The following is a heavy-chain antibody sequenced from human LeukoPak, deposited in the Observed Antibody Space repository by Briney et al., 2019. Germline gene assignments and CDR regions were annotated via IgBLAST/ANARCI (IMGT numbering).Heavy chain of an antibody. CDR2: ISYDGSNK. V-gene: IGHV3-30*04. CDR3: ARATGGLLWFGETH. Sequence: GRSLRLSCAASGFTFSSYAMHWVRQAPGKGLEWVAVISYDGSNKYYADSVRGRFTISRDNSKNTLNLQMNSLRAEDTAVYYCARATGGLLWFGETHWGQGTLVTVSS. J-gene: IGHJ4*02. D-gene: IGHD3-10*01. CDR1: GFTFSSYA.